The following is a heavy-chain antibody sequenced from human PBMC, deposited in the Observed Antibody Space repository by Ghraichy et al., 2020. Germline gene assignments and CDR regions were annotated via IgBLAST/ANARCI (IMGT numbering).Heavy chain of an antibody. D-gene: IGHD2-15*01. CDR3: VKDTRRQIIVVVAANANSYDAMDV. J-gene: IGHJ6*02. CDR2: LSGTASNT. V-gene: IGHV3-23*01. Sequence: GGSLRLSRDRKSSRLNSSDEFVFRMPPWEGKEKVSTLSGTASNTYYPDSVKGRFTISRDNSKNPLSLQFNNLRVEDTAVYYCVKDTRRQIIVVVAANANSYDAMDVWGQGTTVTVSS. CDR1: SSRLNSSD.